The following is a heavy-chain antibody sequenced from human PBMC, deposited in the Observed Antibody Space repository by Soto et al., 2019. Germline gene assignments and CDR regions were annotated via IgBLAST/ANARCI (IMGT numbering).Heavy chain of an antibody. CDR1: GFTFRDAS. Sequence: GGAPRLSRATPGFTFRDASVNWVPPAPGEGLEWVGRIKSKIDGGTTDFAAPVKGRFAISRDDSRDMVYMEMYSLKTDDTAVYYCTTDSLFTGQLVRMDNWGHGTLVTVSS. CDR3: TTDSLFTGQLVRMDN. CDR2: IKSKIDGGTT. D-gene: IGHD3-9*01. J-gene: IGHJ4*01. V-gene: IGHV3-15*07.